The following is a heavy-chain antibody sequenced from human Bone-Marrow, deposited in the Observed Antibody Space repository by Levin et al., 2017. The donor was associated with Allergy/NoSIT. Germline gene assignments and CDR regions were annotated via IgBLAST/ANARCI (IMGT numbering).Heavy chain of an antibody. J-gene: IGHJ6*02. CDR2: ISHDASKI. D-gene: IGHD2/OR15-2a*01. CDR1: GFTFSNFG. CDR3: ARDHGRDVEVITPPSFYYGLDV. V-gene: IGHV3-30*03. Sequence: GGSLRLSCVGSGFTFSNFGMHWVRQAPGKGPECVALISHDASKIDYSESVRGRFTVSRDNSKSTLFLQMTNLRSDHTAVYLGARDHGRDVEVITPPSFYYGLDVWGPGTTVTVSS.